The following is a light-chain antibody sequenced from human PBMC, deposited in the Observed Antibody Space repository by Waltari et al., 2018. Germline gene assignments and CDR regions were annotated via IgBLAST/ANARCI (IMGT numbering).Light chain of an antibody. V-gene: IGLV2-14*01. Sequence: QSALTQPASVSGSPGQSITISCSGTDSAVGAYDFVSWYQQHPGKAPHLIMYEVSNRPSGISNRFSASKSGNTASLTISGLQAEDEADYYCSSYTTSSAPGVFGTGTRVTVL. CDR2: EVS. CDR3: SSYTTSSAPGV. CDR1: DSAVGAYDF. J-gene: IGLJ1*01.